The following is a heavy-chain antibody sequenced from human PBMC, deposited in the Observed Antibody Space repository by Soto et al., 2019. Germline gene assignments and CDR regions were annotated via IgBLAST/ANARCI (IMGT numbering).Heavy chain of an antibody. D-gene: IGHD6-13*01. CDR2: INAGNGNT. CDR3: ARSLVFRSWYSISGYNWFDP. CDR1: GYTFTSYA. J-gene: IGHJ5*02. V-gene: IGHV1-3*01. Sequence: ASVKVSCKASGYTFTSYAMHWVRQAPGQRLEWMGWINAGNGNTKYSQKFQGRVTITRDTSASTAYMELSSLRSEDTAVYYCARSLVFRSWYSISGYNWFDPWGQGTLVTAPQ.